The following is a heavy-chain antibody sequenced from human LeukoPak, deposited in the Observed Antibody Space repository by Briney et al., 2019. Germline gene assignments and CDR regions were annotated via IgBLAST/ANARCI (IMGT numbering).Heavy chain of an antibody. CDR1: GYTFASYY. Sequence: ASVKVSCKASGYTFASYYITWVRQAPGQGLEWMGWISVYNGNTNYAQKLQGRVTMTTDTSTSTAYMELRSLRSDGTAVYYCARVARGVSDYWGQGTLVTVSS. CDR2: ISVYNGNT. V-gene: IGHV1-18*01. J-gene: IGHJ4*02. D-gene: IGHD3-10*01. CDR3: ARVARGVSDY.